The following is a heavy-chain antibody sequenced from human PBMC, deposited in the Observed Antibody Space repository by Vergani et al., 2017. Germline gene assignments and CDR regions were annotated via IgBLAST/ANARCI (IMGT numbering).Heavy chain of an antibody. V-gene: IGHV4-38-2*01. CDR1: GYSISSGYY. J-gene: IGHJ2*01. CDR2: IYHSGST. D-gene: IGHD6-13*01. CDR3: ARPGSSSGYQVSWYFDL. Sequence: QVQLQESGPGLVKPSETLSLTCAVSGYSISSGYYWGWIRQPPGKGLEWIGIIYHSGSTYYNPSLKSRVTISVDTSKNQFSLKLSSVTAADTAVYYCARPGSSSGYQVSWYFDLWGRGTLVTVSS.